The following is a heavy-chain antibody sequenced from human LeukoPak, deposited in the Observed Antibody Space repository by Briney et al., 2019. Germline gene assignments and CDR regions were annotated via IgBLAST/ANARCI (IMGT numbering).Heavy chain of an antibody. J-gene: IGHJ5*02. V-gene: IGHV1-2*02. CDR3: AREMSISIFGLVIIGWFDP. CDR2: INPNSVVT. D-gene: IGHD3-3*01. CDR1: RYTFTGYY. Sequence: GASVTVSCKASRYTFTGYYLHWVRQAPGQGLEWMGWINPNSVVTHYAQKFQGRVTMSRDTSISPAYMQLSRLRSDDTAVYYCAREMSISIFGLVIIGWFDPWGQGTLVTVSS.